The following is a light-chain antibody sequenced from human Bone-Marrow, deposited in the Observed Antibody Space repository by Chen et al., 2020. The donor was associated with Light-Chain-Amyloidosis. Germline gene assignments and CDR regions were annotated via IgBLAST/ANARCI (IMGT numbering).Light chain of an antibody. V-gene: IGLV3-25*03. CDR3: ESADSSGTYEAI. CDR1: PLPTKN. J-gene: IGLJ2*01. Sequence: SYELTQPPSLSVSPGQTPRITCSGDPLPTKNAYWYPQKPGAPPVLVIHRVNVRPSGMSERFSGASSGTTASLTISGVQAEGEADYHCESADSSGTYEAIFGGGTKLTVL. CDR2: RVN.